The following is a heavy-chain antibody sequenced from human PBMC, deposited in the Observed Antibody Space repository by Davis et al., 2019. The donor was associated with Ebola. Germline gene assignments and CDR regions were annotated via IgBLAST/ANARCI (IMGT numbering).Heavy chain of an antibody. Sequence: GESLKISCAASGFTFSSYWMHWVRQAPGKGLEWVANIKQDGSEKYYVDSVKGRFTISRDNAKNSLYLQMNSLRAEDTAVYYCARDRRYSSGPFDYWGQGTLVTVSS. CDR1: GFTFSSYW. CDR3: ARDRRYSSGPFDY. J-gene: IGHJ4*02. D-gene: IGHD6-25*01. V-gene: IGHV3-7*01. CDR2: IKQDGSEK.